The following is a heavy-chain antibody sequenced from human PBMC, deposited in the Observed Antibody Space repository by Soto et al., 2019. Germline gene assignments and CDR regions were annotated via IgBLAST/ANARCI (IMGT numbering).Heavy chain of an antibody. D-gene: IGHD2-2*01. Sequence: GESLKISCKGSGYNFATDWSGWVRQVPGKGLEWMGIIYPGDSDTRFSPSFQGQVTISADKSISTAYLQWSSLKASDTAIYYCARQGNYAEGFDYWGQGTLVTVSS. V-gene: IGHV5-51*01. CDR3: ARQGNYAEGFDY. CDR2: IYPGDSDT. J-gene: IGHJ4*02. CDR1: GYNFATDW.